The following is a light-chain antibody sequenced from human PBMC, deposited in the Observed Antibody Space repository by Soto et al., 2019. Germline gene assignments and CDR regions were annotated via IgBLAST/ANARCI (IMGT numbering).Light chain of an antibody. CDR2: GAS. CDR3: QQYGSSPKT. V-gene: IGKV3-20*01. CDR1: QSVSSTY. Sequence: EIVLTQSPGTLSLSPGERATLSCRASQSVSSTYLAWYQQKPGQAPRLLISGASSRATGIPDTFSGSGSGTDFTLTITRLEPEDFAVYYCQQYGSSPKTFGQGTKVEIK. J-gene: IGKJ1*01.